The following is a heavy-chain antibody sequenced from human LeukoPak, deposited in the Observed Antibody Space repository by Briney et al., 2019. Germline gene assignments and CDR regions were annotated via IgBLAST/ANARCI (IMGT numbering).Heavy chain of an antibody. D-gene: IGHD3-16*02. CDR2: INHSGST. J-gene: IGHJ5*02. CDR3: ARRKDYVWGSYRYTNNWFDP. Sequence: PSETLSLTCAVYGGSFSGYYWSWIRQPPGKGLEWIGEINHSGSTNYNPSLKSRVTISVDTSKNQFSLKLSSVTAAGTAVYYCARRKDYVWGSYRYTNNWFDPWGQGTLVTVSS. V-gene: IGHV4-34*01. CDR1: GGSFSGYY.